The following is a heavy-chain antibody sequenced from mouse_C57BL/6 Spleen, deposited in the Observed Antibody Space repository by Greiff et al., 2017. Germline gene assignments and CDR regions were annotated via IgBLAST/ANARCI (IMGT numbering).Heavy chain of an antibody. J-gene: IGHJ3*01. Sequence: QVQLQQPGAELVKPGASVKMSCKASGYTFTSYWITWVKQRPGQGLEWIGDIYPGSGSTNYNEKFKSKATLTVDTSSSTAYMQLSSLTSEASAVYYGARSRVYDYDKGFAYWGQGTLVTVSA. V-gene: IGHV1-55*01. CDR2: IYPGSGST. CDR1: GYTFTSYW. CDR3: ARSRVYDYDKGFAY. D-gene: IGHD2-4*01.